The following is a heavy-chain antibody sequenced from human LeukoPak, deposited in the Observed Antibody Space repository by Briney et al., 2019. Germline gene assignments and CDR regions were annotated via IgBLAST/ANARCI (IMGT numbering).Heavy chain of an antibody. CDR1: GFTFSSYG. CDR3: VKEERWYYHMDV. J-gene: IGHJ6*03. CDR2: IRYDGSNK. Sequence: PGGSLRLSCAASGFTFSSYGMHWVRQAPGKGLEWVAFIRYDGSNKYYADSVKGRFTISRDNSKNSLYLQMNSVTIEDTALYYCVKEERWYYHMDVWGKGTTVTVSS. V-gene: IGHV3-30*02. D-gene: IGHD5-24*01.